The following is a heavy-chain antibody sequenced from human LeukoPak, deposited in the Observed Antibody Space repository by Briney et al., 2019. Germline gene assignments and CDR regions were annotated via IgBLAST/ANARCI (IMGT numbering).Heavy chain of an antibody. J-gene: IGHJ4*02. Sequence: GGSLRLSCAASGFTFSSYSMNWVRQAPGKGLEWVSSISGSSTYIYYADSLKGRFTISRDNAKNSLYLQMNSLRAEDTAVYYCASVSIVGATTGFDYWGQGTLVTVSS. CDR1: GFTFSSYS. V-gene: IGHV3-21*01. CDR3: ASVSIVGATTGFDY. CDR2: ISGSSTYI. D-gene: IGHD1-26*01.